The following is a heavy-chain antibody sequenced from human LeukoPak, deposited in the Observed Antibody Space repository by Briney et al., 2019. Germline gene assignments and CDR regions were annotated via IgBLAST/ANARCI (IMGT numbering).Heavy chain of an antibody. CDR1: GYTFTSYY. Sequence: ASVKVSCKASGYTFTSYYMHWVRQAPGQGLEGMGWINPNSGGTNYAQKFQGRVTMTRDTSISTAYMELSRLRSDDTAVYYCARDRGIEAADTFDPWGQGTLVTVSS. V-gene: IGHV1-2*02. D-gene: IGHD6-13*01. J-gene: IGHJ5*02. CDR3: ARDRGIEAADTFDP. CDR2: INPNSGGT.